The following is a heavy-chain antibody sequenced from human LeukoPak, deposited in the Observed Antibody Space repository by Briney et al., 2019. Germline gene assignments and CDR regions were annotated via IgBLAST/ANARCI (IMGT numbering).Heavy chain of an antibody. J-gene: IGHJ6*03. CDR1: GGTFSSYA. Sequence: SVKVSCKASGGTFSSYAISWVRQAPGQGLEWMGGIIPIFGTANYAQKFQGRVTITADKSTSTAYMELSSLRSEDTAVYYCARAIAAAGSRGNYYYYYMDVWGKGTTVTVSS. CDR2: IIPIFGTA. CDR3: ARAIAAAGSRGNYYYYYMDV. D-gene: IGHD6-13*01. V-gene: IGHV1-69*06.